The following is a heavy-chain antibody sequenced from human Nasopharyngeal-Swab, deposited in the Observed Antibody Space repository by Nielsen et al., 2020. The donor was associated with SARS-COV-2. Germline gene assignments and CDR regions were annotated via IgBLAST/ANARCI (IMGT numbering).Heavy chain of an antibody. Sequence: GGSLRLSCAASGFTFSSYWMHWVRQAPGKGLVWVSRINSDGSSTSYADSVKGRVTLSRDNAKNTLFLQMHSLRAEDTAMYYCARASIAAAGTQDYWGQGTLVTVSS. CDR1: GFTFSSYW. CDR3: ARASIAAAGTQDY. CDR2: INSDGSST. D-gene: IGHD6-13*01. J-gene: IGHJ4*02. V-gene: IGHV3-74*01.